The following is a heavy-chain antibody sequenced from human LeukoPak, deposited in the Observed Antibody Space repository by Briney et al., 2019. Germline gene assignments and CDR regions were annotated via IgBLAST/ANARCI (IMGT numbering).Heavy chain of an antibody. CDR3: AKGGASSGGYDG. V-gene: IGHV3-23*01. Sequence: GGSLRLSCAASGFTFSSYAMTWVRQAPGKGLEWVSGISASGGTYYADSVKGRFTLSRDNSKNTLHLQMNSLRAEDTAIYYCAKGGASSGGYDGWGQGTLVTVSS. D-gene: IGHD2-15*01. CDR1: GFTFSSYA. J-gene: IGHJ4*02. CDR2: ISASGGT.